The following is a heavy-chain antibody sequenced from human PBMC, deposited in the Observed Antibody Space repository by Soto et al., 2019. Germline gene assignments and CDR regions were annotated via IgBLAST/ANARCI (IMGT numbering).Heavy chain of an antibody. CDR3: ASLGYCSSTSCYYFDY. CDR2: IYYSGST. V-gene: IGHV4-30-4*01. Sequence: SETLSLTCTVSGGSFSSGDYYWSWIRQPPGKGLEWIGYIYYSGSTYYNPSLKSRVTISVDTSKNQFSLKLSSVTAADTAVYYCASLGYCSSTSCYYFDYWGQGTLVTVSS. J-gene: IGHJ4*02. CDR1: GGSFSSGDYY. D-gene: IGHD2-2*01.